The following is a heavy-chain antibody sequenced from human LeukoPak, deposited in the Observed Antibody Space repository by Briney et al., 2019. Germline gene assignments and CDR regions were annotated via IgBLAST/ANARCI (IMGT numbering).Heavy chain of an antibody. V-gene: IGHV3-48*03. CDR1: GFTFSNYE. CDR2: ISSRGTTV. J-gene: IGHJ3*02. CDR3: ARGRGSAYDAFDI. D-gene: IGHD6-19*01. Sequence: GGSLRLSCTASGFTFSNYEMNWVRQAPGKGPEWVSDISSRGTTVYYADSVKGRFTISRDNAKNSLYLQMNSLRAEDTALYYCARGRGSAYDAFDIWGQGTMVTVSS.